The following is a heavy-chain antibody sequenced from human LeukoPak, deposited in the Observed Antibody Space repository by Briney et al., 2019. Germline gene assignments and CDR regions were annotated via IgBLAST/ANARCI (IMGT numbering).Heavy chain of an antibody. Sequence: GRSLRLSCAASGFNFSSYEMNWVRRAPGNGLEWVSYISRSGSTAFYADSVKGRFTISRDNAKNSLYLQMNSLRAEDTAAYYCARASGPGYYYYYMDVWGKGTTVIVSS. D-gene: IGHD5-12*01. CDR1: GFNFSSYE. CDR3: ARASGPGYYYYYMDV. V-gene: IGHV3-48*03. CDR2: ISRSGSTA. J-gene: IGHJ6*03.